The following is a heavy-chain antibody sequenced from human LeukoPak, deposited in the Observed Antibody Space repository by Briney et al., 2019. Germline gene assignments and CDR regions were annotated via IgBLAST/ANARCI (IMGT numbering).Heavy chain of an antibody. CDR2: IYTSGSI. J-gene: IGHJ6*03. CDR3: ARGPPSYYYDSNVGYYYMDV. Sequence: ETLSLTCTVSGDSISNFYWSWIRQPAGKGLEWIGRIYTSGSITYNPSLKSRLTMSVDTSKNQFSLKLSSVTAADTAVYYCARGPPSYYYDSNVGYYYMDVWGKGTTVTVSS. D-gene: IGHD3-22*01. CDR1: GDSISNFY. V-gene: IGHV4-4*07.